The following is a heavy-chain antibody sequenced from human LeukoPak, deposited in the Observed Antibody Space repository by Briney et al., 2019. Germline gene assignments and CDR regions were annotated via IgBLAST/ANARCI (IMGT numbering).Heavy chain of an antibody. D-gene: IGHD4-17*01. CDR3: ARDGDYGDYNWFDP. CDR2: IYTSGST. V-gene: IGHV4-61*02. Sequence: SETLSLTCTVSGGSISSGSYYWNWIRQPAGTGLEWIGRIYTSGSTNYNPSLKSRVTISVDTSKNHFSLKLISVTAADTAVYYCARDGDYGDYNWFDPWGQGTLVTVS. J-gene: IGHJ5*02. CDR1: GGSISSGSYY.